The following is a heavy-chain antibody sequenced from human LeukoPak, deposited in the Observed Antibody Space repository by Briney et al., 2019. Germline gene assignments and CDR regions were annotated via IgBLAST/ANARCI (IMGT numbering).Heavy chain of an antibody. V-gene: IGHV1-3*01. D-gene: IGHD3-10*01. CDR3: ARDLHYYGSGSYGYYYYYYGMDV. CDR2: INAGDGNT. J-gene: IGHJ6*02. Sequence: ASVKVSCKASGYTFTSYAMHWVRQAPGQRLEWVGWINAGDGNTKYSQKFQGRVTITRDTSASTAYMGLSSLRSEDTAVYYCARDLHYYGSGSYGYYYYYYGMDVWGQGTTVTVSS. CDR1: GYTFTSYA.